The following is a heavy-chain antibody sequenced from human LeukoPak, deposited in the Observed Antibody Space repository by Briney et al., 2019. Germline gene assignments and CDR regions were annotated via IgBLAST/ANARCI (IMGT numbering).Heavy chain of an antibody. Sequence: GGSLRLSCAASGFTFSSYAMSWVRQAPGKGLEWVSAISGSGGSTYYADSVKGRFTISRDNSKNTLYLQMNSPRAEDTAVYYCAKDSPKLLEWLPLFYFDYWGQGTLVTVSS. CDR3: AKDSPKLLEWLPLFYFDY. CDR1: GFTFSSYA. V-gene: IGHV3-23*01. D-gene: IGHD3-3*01. J-gene: IGHJ4*02. CDR2: ISGSGGST.